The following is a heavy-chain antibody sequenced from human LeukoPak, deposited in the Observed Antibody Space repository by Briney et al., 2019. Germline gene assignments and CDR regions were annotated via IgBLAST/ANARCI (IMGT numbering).Heavy chain of an antibody. Sequence: PGGSLRLSCAASGFIFSSYWMSWVRQAPGKGLEWVANIKTDGSEKYYVDSVKGRFTISRDNAKNSLYLQMNSLRVEDTAVYYCAKWTYSSGWYYDYWGQGTLVTVSS. V-gene: IGHV3-7*02. CDR1: GFIFSSYW. J-gene: IGHJ4*02. CDR2: IKTDGSEK. D-gene: IGHD6-19*01. CDR3: AKWTYSSGWYYDY.